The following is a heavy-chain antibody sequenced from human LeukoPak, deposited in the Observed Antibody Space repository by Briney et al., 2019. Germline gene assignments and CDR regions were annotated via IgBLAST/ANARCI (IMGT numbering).Heavy chain of an antibody. CDR2: IEKDGSEK. CDR1: GFTFSSYA. D-gene: IGHD6-19*01. CDR3: VAGSGWLPDY. Sequence: PGGSLRLSCAASGFTFSSYAMHWVRQAPGKGLEWVANIEKDGSEKNYVDSVRGRFTISRDNAKNSLYLQMNSQRAEDTAVYFCVAGSGWLPDYWGQGTLVIVSS. J-gene: IGHJ4*02. V-gene: IGHV3-7*01.